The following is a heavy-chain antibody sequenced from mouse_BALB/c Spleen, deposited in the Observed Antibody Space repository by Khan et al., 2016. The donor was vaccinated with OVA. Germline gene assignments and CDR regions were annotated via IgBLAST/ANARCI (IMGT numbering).Heavy chain of an antibody. V-gene: IGHV1-77*01. CDR1: GYTFTDYV. CDR3: ARTYDGAWFAY. Sequence: QVQLKQSGPELVKPGASVKMSCKASGYTFTDYVITWVKQRTGQGLEWIGEIYPGSGTTYYNEKFKDKATLTADKSSNTAYMQRSSLTSEDSAVYFCARTYDGAWFAYWGQGTLVTASA. D-gene: IGHD2-12*01. CDR2: IYPGSGTT. J-gene: IGHJ3*01.